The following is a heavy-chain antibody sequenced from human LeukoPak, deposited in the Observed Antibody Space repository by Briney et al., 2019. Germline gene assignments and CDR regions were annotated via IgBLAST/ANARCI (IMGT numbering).Heavy chain of an antibody. V-gene: IGHV3-7*01. D-gene: IGHD3-22*01. CDR3: ARASPTYYFDGSGYYSY. CDR2: IKQDGSEK. CDR1: GFTFSSYW. J-gene: IGHJ4*02. Sequence: GGSLRLSCAASGFTFSSYWMSWVRQAPGKGLEWVANIKQDGSEKYYVDSVKGRFTISRDNAKNSLYLQMNSLRAEDTAVYYCARASPTYYFDGSGYYSYWGQGNLVTVSS.